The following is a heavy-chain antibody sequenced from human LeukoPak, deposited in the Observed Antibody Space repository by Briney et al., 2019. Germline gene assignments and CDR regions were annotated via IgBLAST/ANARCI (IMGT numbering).Heavy chain of an antibody. J-gene: IGHJ4*02. D-gene: IGHD3-3*01. CDR1: GYTFTSYY. CDR3: ARNVRHYDFWSGPAED. Sequence: ASVKVSCKASGYTFTSYYMHWVRQAPGQGLEWMGIINPSGGSTSYAQKFQGRVTMTRDTSTSTVYMELSSLRSEDTAVYYCARNVRHYDFWSGPAEDWGQGTLVTVSS. V-gene: IGHV1-46*01. CDR2: INPSGGST.